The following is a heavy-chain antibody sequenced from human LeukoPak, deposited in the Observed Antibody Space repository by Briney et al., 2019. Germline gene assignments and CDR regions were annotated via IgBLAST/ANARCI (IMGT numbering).Heavy chain of an antibody. CDR3: ARHGFYGDSARRKFDP. CDR2: ISHSGYT. CDR1: NGSFSGYY. D-gene: IGHD4-17*01. Sequence: PSETLSLTCTVYNGSFSGYYWSWIRQPPGTGLEWIGEISHSGYTNLNPSLKSRLTISLDTSKNHFSLRLTALTAADTAVYYCARHGFYGDSARRKFDPWGQGTLVTVSS. J-gene: IGHJ5*02. V-gene: IGHV4-34*01.